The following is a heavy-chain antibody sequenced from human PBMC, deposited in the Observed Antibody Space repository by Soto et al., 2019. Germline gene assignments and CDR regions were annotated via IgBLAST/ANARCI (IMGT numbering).Heavy chain of an antibody. CDR3: ARGPDDSDVPRWDY. V-gene: IGHV1-46*02. CDR2: INLRGGTT. D-gene: IGHD4-17*01. Sequence: QVQLVQSGAEVRKPGASVRLSCETSGYNFNQYYIHWVRQAPGQGLEWMGIINLRGGTTEYAHKLRGRVTVTGDTSTSTAYMQLSSLRSEDTAVYSCARGPDDSDVPRWDYWGQGTLVTVSS. J-gene: IGHJ4*02. CDR1: GYNFNQYY.